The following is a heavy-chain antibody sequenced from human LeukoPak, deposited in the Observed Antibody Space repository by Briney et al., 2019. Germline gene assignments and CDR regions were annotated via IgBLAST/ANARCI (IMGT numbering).Heavy chain of an antibody. CDR3: ARVGEWELYSATNFDY. J-gene: IGHJ4*02. CDR2: IIPIFGTA. D-gene: IGHD1-26*01. V-gene: IGHV1-69*05. CDR1: GGTFSSYA. Sequence: SVKVSCKASGGTFSSYAISWVRQAPGQGLEWMGGIIPIFGTANYAQKFQGRVTITTDESTSTAYMELSSLRSEDTAVYYCARVGEWELYSATNFDYWGQGTLVTVSS.